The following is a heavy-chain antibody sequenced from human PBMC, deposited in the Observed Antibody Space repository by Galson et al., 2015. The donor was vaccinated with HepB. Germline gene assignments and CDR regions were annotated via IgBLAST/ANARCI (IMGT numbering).Heavy chain of an antibody. D-gene: IGHD2-21*02. CDR2: ISVYNGNT. CDR3: ARDYVVTTKNRFDP. V-gene: IGHV1-18*01. CDR1: GYTFINYG. Sequence: SVKVSCKASGYTFINYGINWVRQAPGQGLEWMGWISVYNGNTNYAQKLQGRVTMTTDTSTSTAYMELRNLRYDDTALYYCARDYVVTTKNRFDPWGQGTLVTVSS. J-gene: IGHJ5*02.